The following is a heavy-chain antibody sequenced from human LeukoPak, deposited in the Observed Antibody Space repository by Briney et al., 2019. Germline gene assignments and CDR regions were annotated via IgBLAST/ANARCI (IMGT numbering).Heavy chain of an antibody. V-gene: IGHV3-30*02. J-gene: IGHJ3*02. CDR1: GSTSSSYG. CDR3: AKDHGSSWDNHAFDI. CDR2: IRYDGSNK. D-gene: IGHD6-13*01. Sequence: GGSLRLSCAASGSTSSSYGMHWVRQAPGKGLEWVAFIRYDGSNKYYADSVKGRFTISRDNSKNTLYLQMNSLRAEDTAVYYCAKDHGSSWDNHAFDIWGQGTMVTVSS.